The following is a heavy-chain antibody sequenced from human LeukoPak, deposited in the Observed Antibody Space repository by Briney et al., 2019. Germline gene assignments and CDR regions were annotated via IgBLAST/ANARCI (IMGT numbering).Heavy chain of an antibody. CDR3: ARVGATRNFDY. CDR2: IKHSGST. V-gene: IGHV4-34*01. Sequence: SETLSLTCAVYGGSFSGYYWSWIRQPPGKGLEWIGEIKHSGSTNYNPSLKSRVTISVDTSKNQFSLKLSSVTAADTAVYYCARVGATRNFDYWGQGTLVTVSS. J-gene: IGHJ4*02. CDR1: GGSFSGYY. D-gene: IGHD1-26*01.